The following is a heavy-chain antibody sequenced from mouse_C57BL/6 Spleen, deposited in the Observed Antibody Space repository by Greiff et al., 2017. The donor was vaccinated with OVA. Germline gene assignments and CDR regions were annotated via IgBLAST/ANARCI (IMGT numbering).Heavy chain of an antibody. CDR1: GYTFTSYW. CDR3: AREKGPGNYVSYFDY. V-gene: IGHV1-55*01. J-gene: IGHJ2*01. CDR2: IYPGSGST. Sequence: QVHLKQPGAELVKPGASVKMSCKASGYTFTSYWITWVKQRPGQGLEWIGDIYPGSGSTNYNEKFKSKATLTVDTSSSTAYMQLSSLTSEDSAVYYCAREKGPGNYVSYFDYWGQGTTLTVSS. D-gene: IGHD2-1*01.